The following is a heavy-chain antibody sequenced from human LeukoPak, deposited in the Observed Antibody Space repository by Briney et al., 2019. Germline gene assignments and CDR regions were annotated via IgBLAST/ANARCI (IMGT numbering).Heavy chain of an antibody. CDR2: IYYSGST. Sequence: SETLSLTCAVYGGSFSGYYWSWIRQHPGKGLEWIGYIYYSGSTYYNPSLKSRVTISVDTSKNQFSLKLSSVTAADTAVYYCARGGIEWFDPWGQGTLVTVSS. CDR3: ARGGIEWFDP. CDR1: GGSFSGYY. D-gene: IGHD2-15*01. V-gene: IGHV4-31*11. J-gene: IGHJ5*02.